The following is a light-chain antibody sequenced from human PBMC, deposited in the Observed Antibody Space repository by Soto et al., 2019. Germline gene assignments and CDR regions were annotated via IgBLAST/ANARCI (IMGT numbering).Light chain of an antibody. V-gene: IGKV1-5*03. Sequence: DTQMTQSPSTLSASVGDRVTITCRASQSIASWLAWYQQKPGKAPKLLIYKASSLESGVPSRFSGSGSETEFTLTISSLQPDDFATYYCQQYDSYWTFGQGTKVEIK. J-gene: IGKJ1*01. CDR2: KAS. CDR3: QQYDSYWT. CDR1: QSIASW.